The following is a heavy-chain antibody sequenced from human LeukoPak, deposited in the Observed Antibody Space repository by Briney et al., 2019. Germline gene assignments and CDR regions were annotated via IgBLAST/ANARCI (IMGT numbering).Heavy chain of an antibody. CDR2: INSDGSST. Sequence: PGGSLKLSCAASGFTVSSNYMSWVRQAPGKGLVWVSRINSDGSSTSYADSVKGRFTISRDNAKNTLYLQMNSLRAEDTAVYYCAKNPALYCTSTSCYLDYWGQGTLVTVSS. V-gene: IGHV3-74*01. CDR1: GFTVSSNY. J-gene: IGHJ4*02. D-gene: IGHD2-2*01. CDR3: AKNPALYCTSTSCYLDY.